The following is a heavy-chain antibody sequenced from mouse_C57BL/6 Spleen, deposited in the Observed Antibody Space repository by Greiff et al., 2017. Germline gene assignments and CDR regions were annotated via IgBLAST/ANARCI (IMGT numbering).Heavy chain of an antibody. Sequence: VQLQQSGPGLVQPSQSLSITCTVSGFSLTSYGVHWVRQSPGKGLEWLGVIWSGGSTDYNAAFISRLSISKDNSKSQVFFKMNSLQADDTAIYYCARNAYGIYYFDYWGQGTTLTVSS. D-gene: IGHD1-1*01. V-gene: IGHV2-2*01. CDR2: IWSGGST. CDR1: GFSLTSYG. CDR3: ARNAYGIYYFDY. J-gene: IGHJ2*01.